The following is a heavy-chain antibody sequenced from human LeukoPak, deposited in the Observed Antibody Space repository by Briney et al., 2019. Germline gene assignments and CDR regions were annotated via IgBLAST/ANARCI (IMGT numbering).Heavy chain of an antibody. CDR3: ARGSRWQWLVRYNWFDP. CDR2: INHSGST. Sequence: SETLSLTCAVYGGSFSGYYWSWIRQPPGKGLEWIGEINHSGSTNYNPSLKSRVTISVDTSKNQFSLKLSSVTAADTAVYYCARGSRWQWLVRYNWFDPWGQETLVTVSS. D-gene: IGHD6-19*01. J-gene: IGHJ5*02. CDR1: GGSFSGYY. V-gene: IGHV4-34*01.